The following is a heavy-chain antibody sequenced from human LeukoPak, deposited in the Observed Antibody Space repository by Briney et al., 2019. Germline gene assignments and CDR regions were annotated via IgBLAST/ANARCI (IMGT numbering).Heavy chain of an antibody. J-gene: IGHJ4*02. CDR2: INPDSGDT. D-gene: IGHD6-13*01. CDR3: ARSIAAAGTCLDY. V-gene: IGHV1-2*02. CDR1: GYTFTGYY. Sequence: ASVKVSCKASGYTFTGYYLHWVRQAPGQGLEWMGWINPDSGDTNYLQKFQGRVTMTRDTSISTAYMELSSLRSEDTAVYYCARSIAAAGTCLDYWGEGTLVTVSS.